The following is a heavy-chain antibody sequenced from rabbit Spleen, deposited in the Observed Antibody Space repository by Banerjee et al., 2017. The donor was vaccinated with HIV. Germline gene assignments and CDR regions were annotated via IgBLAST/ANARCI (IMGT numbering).Heavy chain of an antibody. CDR1: GFSLSNKDV. D-gene: IGHD1-1*01. V-gene: IGHV1S45*01. J-gene: IGHJ4*01. CDR3: ARDLVGVIGWNFDL. CDR2: INGGTGKS. Sequence: QEQLEESGGGLVKPGASLTLTCKASGFSLSNKDVMWWVRQAPGKGLEWIACINGGTGKSVYATWAKGRFTFSKTSSTTVTLQLTSLTAADTATYFCARDLVGVIGWNFDLWGPGTLVTVS.